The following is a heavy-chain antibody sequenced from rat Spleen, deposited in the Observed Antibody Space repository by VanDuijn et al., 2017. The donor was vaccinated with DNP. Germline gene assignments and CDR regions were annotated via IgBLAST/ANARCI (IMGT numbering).Heavy chain of an antibody. J-gene: IGHJ2*01. Sequence: QVQLKESGPGLVQPSQTLSLTCTVSAFSLTSYSVGWVRQLPGKGLEWIAAMSNGGNTYYNSVLKSRLSISRDTSKSQVFLKMNSLQTEDTAMYFCARSDYSDDSYYYGYFDYWGQGVMVTVSS. CDR2: MSNGGNT. CDR1: AFSLTSYS. D-gene: IGHD1-12*02. CDR3: ARSDYSDDSYYYGYFDY. V-gene: IGHV2-6*01.